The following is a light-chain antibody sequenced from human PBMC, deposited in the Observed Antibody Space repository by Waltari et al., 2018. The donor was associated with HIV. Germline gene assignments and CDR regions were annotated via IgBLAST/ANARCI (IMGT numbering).Light chain of an antibody. CDR2: NDS. J-gene: IGLJ3*02. CDR3: QVWVNSVV. Sequence: SYELTQPLSVSVALGQKAKITCGGRSIGTKDVHWYRQKPGQAPELVIFNDSKRPSGIPGRFLGSKSTNTATLTITGAQVGDEADYYCQVWVNSVVFGGGTMLTVL. V-gene: IGLV3-9*01. CDR1: SIGTKD.